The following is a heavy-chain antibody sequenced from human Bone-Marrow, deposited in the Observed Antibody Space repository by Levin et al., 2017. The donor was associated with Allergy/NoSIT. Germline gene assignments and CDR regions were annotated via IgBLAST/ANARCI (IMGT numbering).Heavy chain of an antibody. J-gene: IGHJ6*02. Sequence: GGSLRLSCAASGLSFSNYDMNWVRQAPGKGLEWVSSISSGSSHIDYADSVKGRFTISRDNAKNSLYLQMNSLRLEDTAFYFCASWAMFYYDGSDFDYFYYGMDGWGQGTTVTVSS. D-gene: IGHD3-16*01. CDR3: ASWAMFYYDGSDFDYFYYGMDG. CDR1: GLSFSNYD. V-gene: IGHV3-21*06. CDR2: ISSGSSHI.